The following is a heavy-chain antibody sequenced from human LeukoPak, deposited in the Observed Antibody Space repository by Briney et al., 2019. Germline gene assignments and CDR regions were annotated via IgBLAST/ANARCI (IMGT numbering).Heavy chain of an antibody. Sequence: SETLSLTCTVSGYSINNGFYWGWIRQPPGKGLEWIGSIYHSERTHYNPSLKSRVTISVDTSKNQFSLKLSSVTAADTAVYYCARVLPITPYFGYWGQGTLVTVSS. V-gene: IGHV4-38-2*02. CDR2: IYHSERT. J-gene: IGHJ4*02. CDR3: ARVLPITPYFGY. D-gene: IGHD1-20*01. CDR1: GYSINNGFY.